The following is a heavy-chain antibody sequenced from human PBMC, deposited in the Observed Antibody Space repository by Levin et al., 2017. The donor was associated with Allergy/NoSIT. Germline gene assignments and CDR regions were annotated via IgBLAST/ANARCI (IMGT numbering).Heavy chain of an antibody. V-gene: IGHV3-23*01. J-gene: IGHJ4*02. D-gene: IGHD2-21*01. CDR1: GFTFSSCS. Sequence: PGGSLRLSCAASGFTFSSCSMTWVRQAPGKGLEWVSVISNGGGSTYYADSVKGRFTVSRDNSKNTLYLQMNSLRAEDTAVYYCAKGVISGPYSQFDYWGQGTLVTVSS. CDR2: ISNGGGST. CDR3: AKGVISGPYSQFDY.